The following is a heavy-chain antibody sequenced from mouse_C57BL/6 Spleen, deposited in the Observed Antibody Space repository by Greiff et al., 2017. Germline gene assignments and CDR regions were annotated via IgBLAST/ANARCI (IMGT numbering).Heavy chain of an antibody. CDR2: IWSDGST. V-gene: IGHV2-6-1*01. J-gene: IGHJ4*01. Sequence: VKLVESGPGLVAPSQSLSITCTVSGFSLTSYGVHWVRQPPGKGLEWLVVIWSDGSTTYNSALKSRLSISKDNSKSQVFLKMNSLQTDDTAMYYCARHEGPSYYAMDYWGQGTSVTVSS. CDR3: ARHEGPSYYAMDY. CDR1: GFSLTSYG.